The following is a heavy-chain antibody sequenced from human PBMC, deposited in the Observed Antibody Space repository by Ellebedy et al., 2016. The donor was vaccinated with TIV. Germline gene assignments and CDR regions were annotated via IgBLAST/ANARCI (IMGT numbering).Heavy chain of an antibody. J-gene: IGHJ2*01. CDR3: VRGGDGATAVSSWYFDL. D-gene: IGHD2-21*02. CDR1: GFNLTRCT. V-gene: IGHV3-64*01. Sequence: PGGSLRLSCAASGFNLTRCTMLWVRQAPGKGLEYVSAISRNGERTFYANSVKGRFTVSRDISTNTVYLQMGSLRLEDMSMYYCVRGGDGATAVSSWYFDLWGRGTLVTVSS. CDR2: ISRNGERT.